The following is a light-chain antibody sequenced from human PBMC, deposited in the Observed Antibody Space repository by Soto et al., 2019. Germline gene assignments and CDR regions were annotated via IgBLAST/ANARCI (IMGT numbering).Light chain of an antibody. CDR2: RNN. J-gene: IGLJ2*01. V-gene: IGLV1-47*01. CDR1: SSSIGSNY. Sequence: QLVLTQPPSASGTPGQRVTISCYGSSSSIGSNYVYWYQQLPGTAPKLLIYRNNQRPSGVPDRFSGSKSGTSASLAISGLRSEDEADYYCAAWDDSLSGRGVFGGGTKLTVL. CDR3: AAWDDSLSGRGV.